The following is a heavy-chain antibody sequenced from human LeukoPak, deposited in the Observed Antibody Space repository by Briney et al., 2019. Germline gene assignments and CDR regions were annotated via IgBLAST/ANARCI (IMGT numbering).Heavy chain of an antibody. Sequence: GGSLRLSCAASGFTFSDYAMTWVRQAPGKGLEWVATISGSGVMTYYADSVKGLFTISRDNAKNSLSLQMNSLRAEDTAVYYCAKGITMVRGVITVVDYWGQGTLVTVSS. J-gene: IGHJ4*02. D-gene: IGHD3-10*01. CDR3: AKGITMVRGVITVVDY. CDR2: ISGSGVMT. CDR1: GFTFSDYA. V-gene: IGHV3-23*01.